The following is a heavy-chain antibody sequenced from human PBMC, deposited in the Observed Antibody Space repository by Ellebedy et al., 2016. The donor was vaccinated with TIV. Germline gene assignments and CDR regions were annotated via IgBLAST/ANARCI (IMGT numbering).Heavy chain of an antibody. J-gene: IGHJ6*02. Sequence: AASVKVSCKASGYTFTSHYMHWVRQAPGQGLEWMGIINPSGGSKSYAQKLQGRVTMTRDTSTSTVYMELSSLRSEDTAVYYCPRVIGMATTTYGMDVWGQGTTVTVSS. CDR2: INPSGGSK. V-gene: IGHV1-46*04. D-gene: IGHD5-24*01. CDR3: PRVIGMATTTYGMDV. CDR1: GYTFTSHY.